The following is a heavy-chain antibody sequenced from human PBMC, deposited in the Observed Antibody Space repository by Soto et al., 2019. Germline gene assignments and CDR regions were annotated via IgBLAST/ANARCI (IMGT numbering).Heavy chain of an antibody. D-gene: IGHD3-10*01. CDR1: GFTFSSYG. J-gene: IGHJ6*02. CDR3: AKDVSYYLYYYYGMDV. V-gene: IGHV3-30*18. CDR2: ISYDGSNK. Sequence: GGSLRLSCAASGFTFSSYGMHWVRQAPGKGLEWVAVISYDGSNKYYADSVKGRFTISRDNSKNTLYLQMNSLRAEDTAVYYCAKDVSYYLYYYYGMDVWGQGTTVTVSS.